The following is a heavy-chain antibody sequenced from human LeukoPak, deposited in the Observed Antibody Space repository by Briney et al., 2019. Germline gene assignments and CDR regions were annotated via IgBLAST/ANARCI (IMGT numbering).Heavy chain of an antibody. CDR3: ARFAYCGGHCWYYFDY. J-gene: IGHJ4*02. V-gene: IGHV4-59*01. CDR2: IHSSGST. D-gene: IGHD2-21*02. Sequence: PSETLSLTCTVSAGSISSYYWSWIRQPPGKGLEWIGYIHSSGSTNYNPSLKSRITISVDTSKNQFSLKLSSVTAADAAVYYCARFAYCGGHCWYYFDYWGQGSLVTVSS. CDR1: AGSISSYY.